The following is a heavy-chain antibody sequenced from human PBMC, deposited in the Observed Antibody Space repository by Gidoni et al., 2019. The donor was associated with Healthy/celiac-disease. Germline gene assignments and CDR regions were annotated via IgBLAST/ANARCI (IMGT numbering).Heavy chain of an antibody. CDR2: INAGNGNT. D-gene: IGHD3-3*01. J-gene: IGHJ4*02. Sequence: QVQLVQSGAEVKKPGASVKVSCKASGYTFTSYAMHWVRQAPGQRLEWMGWINAGNGNTKYSQKFQGRVTITRDTSASTAYMELSSLRSEDTAVYYCARDYPNYYDFWSGYFDYWGQGTLVTVSS. V-gene: IGHV1-3*01. CDR1: GYTFTSYA. CDR3: ARDYPNYYDFWSGYFDY.